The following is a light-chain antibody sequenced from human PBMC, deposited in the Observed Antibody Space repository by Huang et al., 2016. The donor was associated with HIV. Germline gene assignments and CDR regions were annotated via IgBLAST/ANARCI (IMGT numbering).Light chain of an antibody. V-gene: IGKV3-11*01. Sequence: EIILTQSPATLFLSPGERATLSCRASQCVGSYLAWYQQKPGQAPRLLIYAAYNRATGIPARFSGGGSGTDFTLTIRGLEPDDFAVYFCQQRSNRTPTTFGQGTKVE. CDR1: QCVGSY. CDR3: QQRSNRTPTT. J-gene: IGKJ1*01. CDR2: AAY.